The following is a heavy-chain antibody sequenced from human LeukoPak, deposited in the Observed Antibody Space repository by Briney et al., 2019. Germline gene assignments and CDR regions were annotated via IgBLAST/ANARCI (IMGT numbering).Heavy chain of an antibody. J-gene: IGHJ4*02. Sequence: GGSLRLSCAASGFTFSRFWMSWVRQAPGKGLEWVANIKQDGEENFYVDSVKGRFTISRDNAKNSLYLQMNSLRAEDTAVYYCARGYNYASWRIDYWGQGTLVTVSS. CDR2: IKQDGEEN. CDR1: GFTFSRFW. V-gene: IGHV3-7*01. D-gene: IGHD3-10*01. CDR3: ARGYNYASWRIDY.